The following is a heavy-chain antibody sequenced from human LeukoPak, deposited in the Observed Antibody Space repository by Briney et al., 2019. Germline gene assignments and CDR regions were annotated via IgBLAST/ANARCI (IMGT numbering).Heavy chain of an antibody. CDR3: ASYVDIVAPVGLRKYYFDY. V-gene: IGHV4-30-4*01. CDR2: IYYSGRT. D-gene: IGHD5-12*01. J-gene: IGHJ4*02. CDR1: GGSISSGDYY. Sequence: SETLSLTCTVSGGSISSGDYYWSWIRQPPGKGLEWIGYIYYSGRTYYNPSLKSRVTISVDTSKNQFSLKLSSVTAADTAVYYCASYVDIVAPVGLRKYYFDYWGQGTLVTVSS.